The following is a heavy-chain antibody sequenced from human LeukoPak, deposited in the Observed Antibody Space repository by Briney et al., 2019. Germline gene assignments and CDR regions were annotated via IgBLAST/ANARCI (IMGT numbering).Heavy chain of an antibody. CDR1: GGTFSSYA. D-gene: IGHD1-14*01. CDR3: ATETNGRHYDY. CDR2: IIPIFGTA. V-gene: IGHV1-69*05. J-gene: IGHJ4*02. Sequence: SVKVSCKASGGTFSSYAISWVRQAPGQGLEWMGRIIPIFGTANYAQKFQGRVTITTDESTSTAYMELSSLRSEDTAVYYCATETNGRHYDYWGQGTLLTVSS.